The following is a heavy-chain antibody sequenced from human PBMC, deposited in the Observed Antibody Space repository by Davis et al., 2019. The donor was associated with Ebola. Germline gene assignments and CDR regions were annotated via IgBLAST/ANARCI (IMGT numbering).Heavy chain of an antibody. J-gene: IGHJ6*02. Sequence: PAGSLRLSCGVSGFTFSSYSMNWVREAPGKGLEWLSSISSVGTYIHYADSVKGRFSISIDSAKNSLYLQMNSLRAEDTAVYYCARVYCSSSSCSGFYYGMDVWGQGTTVTVPS. V-gene: IGHV3-21*01. CDR2: ISSVGTYI. D-gene: IGHD2-2*01. CDR1: GFTFSSYS. CDR3: ARVYCSSSSCSGFYYGMDV.